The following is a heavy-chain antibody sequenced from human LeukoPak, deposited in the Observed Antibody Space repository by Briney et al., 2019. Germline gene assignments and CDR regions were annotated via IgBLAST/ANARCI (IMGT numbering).Heavy chain of an antibody. CDR1: GFTFSSYS. V-gene: IGHV3-21*01. CDR2: ISSSSSYI. D-gene: IGHD3/OR15-3a*01. CDR3: ARGFCMADSRLDWLSGCYDY. Sequence: GGSLRLSCAASGFTFSSYSMNWVRQAPGMGLEWVSSISSSSSYIYYADSVKGRFTISRDNAKNSLYLQMNSLRAEDTAVYYCARGFCMADSRLDWLSGCYDYWGQGTLVTVSS. J-gene: IGHJ4*02.